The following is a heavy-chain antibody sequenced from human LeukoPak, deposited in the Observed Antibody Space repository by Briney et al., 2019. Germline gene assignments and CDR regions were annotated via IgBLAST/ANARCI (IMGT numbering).Heavy chain of an antibody. Sequence: SETLSLTCTVSGGTISSYYWSWIRQPPGKGLEWIGYIYYSGSTNYNPSLKSRVTISVDTSKNQFSLKLSSVTAADTAVYYCARELASGSYSPFDYWGQGTLVTVSS. CDR2: IYYSGST. D-gene: IGHD3-10*01. CDR1: GGTISSYY. CDR3: ARELASGSYSPFDY. V-gene: IGHV4-59*01. J-gene: IGHJ4*02.